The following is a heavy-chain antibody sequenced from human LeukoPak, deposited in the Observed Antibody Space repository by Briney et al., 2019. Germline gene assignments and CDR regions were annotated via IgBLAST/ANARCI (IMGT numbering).Heavy chain of an antibody. D-gene: IGHD3-9*01. CDR1: GFTFSSYT. Sequence: GGSLRLSCAASGFTFSSYTMNWVRQAPGKGLEWVSGISWNSGSIGYADSVKGRFTISRDNAKNSLYLQMNSLRAEDTALYYCAKDSVVFTIFQEFDYWGQGTLVTVSS. CDR2: ISWNSGSI. CDR3: AKDSVVFTIFQEFDY. J-gene: IGHJ4*02. V-gene: IGHV3-9*01.